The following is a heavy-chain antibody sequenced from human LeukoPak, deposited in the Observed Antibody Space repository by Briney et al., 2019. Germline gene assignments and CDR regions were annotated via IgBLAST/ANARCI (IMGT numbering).Heavy chain of an antibody. CDR3: ARVLVPAAIGYFDY. J-gene: IGHJ4*02. V-gene: IGHV4-31*03. CDR1: GGSISSGGYY. CDR2: IYYSGST. D-gene: IGHD2-2*01. Sequence: SETLSLTCTVSGGSISSGGYYWSWIRQHPGKGLEWIGYIYYSGSTYYNPSLKSRVTISVDTSKNQFSLKLSSVTAADTAVYYCARVLVPAAIGYFDYWGQGTLVTVSS.